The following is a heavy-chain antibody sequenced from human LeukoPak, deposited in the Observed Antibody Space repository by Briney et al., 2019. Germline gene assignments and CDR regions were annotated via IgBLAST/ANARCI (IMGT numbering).Heavy chain of an antibody. Sequence: ASVKVSCKVSGYTLTELSMHWVRQAPGKGLEWMGGFDPEDGETIYAQKFQGRVTMTEDTSTDTAYMELGSLRSEDTAVYYCAADPLLWFGELSDYYYYGMDVWGQGTTVTVSS. CDR1: GYTLTELS. CDR2: FDPEDGET. J-gene: IGHJ6*02. D-gene: IGHD3-10*01. V-gene: IGHV1-24*01. CDR3: AADPLLWFGELSDYYYYGMDV.